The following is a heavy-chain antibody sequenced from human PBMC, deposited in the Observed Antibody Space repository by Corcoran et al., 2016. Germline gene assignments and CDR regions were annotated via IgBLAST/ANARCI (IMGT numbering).Heavy chain of an antibody. CDR1: GYIFTSYN. D-gene: IGHD1-1*01. V-gene: IGHV1-3*01. J-gene: IGHJ6*02. CDR3: VREGTAGV. CDR2: ISAANGNA. Sequence: QVQLVQSGAEVKKPGASVKVSCEAFGYIFTSYNVHWVRQAPGQGPEWMGWISAANGNAEYSQKFQGRVTFTRDTSASTAHMELSSLTFEDTAVYYCVREGTAGVWGQGTTVTVS.